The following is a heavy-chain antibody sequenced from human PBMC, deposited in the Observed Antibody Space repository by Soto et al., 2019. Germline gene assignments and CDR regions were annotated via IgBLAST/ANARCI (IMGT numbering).Heavy chain of an antibody. J-gene: IGHJ4*02. Sequence: QVQLVQSGVEVKKPGASVKVSCRPSGYTFTACYIDWVRQAPGQGLEWMGWVDPNSGGTRDAQNFHGRVTMTRDPSTSTVYMELNWLLSVDTALYYCARDNYGPLDYWGQGTLVTVSS. CDR3: ARDNYGPLDY. D-gene: IGHD3-10*01. CDR2: VDPNSGGT. CDR1: GYTFTACY. V-gene: IGHV1-2*02.